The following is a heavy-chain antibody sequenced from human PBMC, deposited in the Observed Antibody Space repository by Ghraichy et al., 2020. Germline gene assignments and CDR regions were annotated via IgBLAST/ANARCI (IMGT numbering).Heavy chain of an antibody. Sequence: GGSLRLSCAALGFTFNTYYMTWVRQAPGKGLEWVANIKQDGSEKYYVDSVKGRFTISRDNAKDSVYLQMNSLRAEDTAVYYCGRGGYIYGSNPIDYWGQGSQVIVSS. V-gene: IGHV3-7*04. D-gene: IGHD5-18*01. CDR2: IKQDGSEK. CDR3: GRGGYIYGSNPIDY. CDR1: GFTFNTYY. J-gene: IGHJ4*02.